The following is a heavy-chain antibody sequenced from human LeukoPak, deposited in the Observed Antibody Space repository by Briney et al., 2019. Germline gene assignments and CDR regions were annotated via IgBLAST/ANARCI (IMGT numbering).Heavy chain of an antibody. CDR1: GGSISNYY. CDR3: ARSSGGSWYDAFDI. V-gene: IGHV4-59*01. D-gene: IGHD2-15*01. CDR2: IYYSGST. J-gene: IGHJ3*02. Sequence: SETLSLTCTVSGGSISNYYWSWIRQPPGKGLEWIGYIYYSGSTNYNPSLKSRVTISVDTSRNQFSLKLSSVTAADTAVYYCARSSGGSWYDAFDIWGQGTMVTVSS.